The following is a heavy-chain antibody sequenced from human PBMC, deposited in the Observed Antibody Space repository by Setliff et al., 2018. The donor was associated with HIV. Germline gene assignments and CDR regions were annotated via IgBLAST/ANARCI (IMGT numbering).Heavy chain of an antibody. CDR3: ARDPDYYDSSGPDDAFDI. J-gene: IGHJ3*02. Sequence: GGSLRLSCAASRFTFSSYWMSWVRQAPGKGLEWVANIKQDGSEKYYVDSVKGRFTISRDNAKNSLYLQMNSLRAEDTAVYYCARDPDYYDSSGPDDAFDIWGQGTMVTVSS. CDR2: IKQDGSEK. D-gene: IGHD3-22*01. CDR1: RFTFSSYW. V-gene: IGHV3-7*01.